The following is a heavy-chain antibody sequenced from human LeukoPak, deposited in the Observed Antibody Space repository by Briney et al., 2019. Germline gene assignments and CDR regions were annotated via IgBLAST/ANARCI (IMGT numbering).Heavy chain of an antibody. D-gene: IGHD4/OR15-4a*01. Sequence: GGSLRLSCTVSGFTVSSNSMSWVRQAPGKGLEWVSFIYSDNTHYSDSVKGRFTISRDNSKNTLYLQMNSLRAEDTAVYYCARRAGAYSHPYDYWGQGTLVTVSS. CDR2: IYSDNT. CDR1: GFTVSSNS. CDR3: ARRAGAYSHPYDY. V-gene: IGHV3-53*01. J-gene: IGHJ4*02.